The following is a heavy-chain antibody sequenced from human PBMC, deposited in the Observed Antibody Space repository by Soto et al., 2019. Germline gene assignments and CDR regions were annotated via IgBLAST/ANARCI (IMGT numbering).Heavy chain of an antibody. J-gene: IGHJ6*02. Sequence: XETLSLTCTVSGCSVSSGSFYWSWIRRPPGKGLEWIGYFYDSGSTNYNPSLRSRVTMSVDTSKNQFSLKLSSVTAADTAVYYCAASAPPATNYYYAMDVWGQGSTVTVSS. CDR1: GCSVSSGSFY. CDR3: AASAPPATNYYYAMDV. CDR2: FYDSGST. V-gene: IGHV4-61*01. D-gene: IGHD5-12*01.